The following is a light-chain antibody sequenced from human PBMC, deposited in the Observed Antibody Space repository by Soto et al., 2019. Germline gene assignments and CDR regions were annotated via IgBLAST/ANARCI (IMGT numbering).Light chain of an antibody. Sequence: EIVLTQSPATLSLSPGERATLSCRASQSVSSYLAWYQQKLGQAPRLLIYDASNRATGIPARFRGSGSGTDFTLTISSLEPEDFAVYYCQQRSNWRGITFGQGTRLEIK. V-gene: IGKV3-11*01. CDR1: QSVSSY. CDR2: DAS. CDR3: QQRSNWRGIT. J-gene: IGKJ5*01.